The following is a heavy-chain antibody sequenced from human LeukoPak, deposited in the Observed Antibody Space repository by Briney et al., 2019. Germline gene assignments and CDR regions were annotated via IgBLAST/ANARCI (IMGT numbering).Heavy chain of an antibody. D-gene: IGHD2-15*01. CDR3: SVNYCSGGSCYML. Sequence: PGGSLRLSCAASGFTFSGSVMQWVRQASGGGLEWVGRIRSKANSYATAYAASVKGRFTISRDDSKNPAYLQMNSLKTEHTAVYFCSVNYCSGGSCYMLWGEGTLVTVSS. CDR2: IRSKANSYAT. CDR1: GFTFSGSV. V-gene: IGHV3-73*01. J-gene: IGHJ4*02.